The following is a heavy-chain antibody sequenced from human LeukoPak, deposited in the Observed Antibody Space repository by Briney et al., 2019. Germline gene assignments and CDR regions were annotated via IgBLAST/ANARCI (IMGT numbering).Heavy chain of an antibody. CDR1: GFTFGTFG. Sequence: GRSLRLSCAASGFTFGTFGMHWVRQAPGKGLEWVAFISYDGSSENDADSVKGRFTISRDNSKNTLYLQMNSLRAEDTAVYYCAKSSGYYYDSSGSDYAFDIWGQGTMVTVSS. V-gene: IGHV3-30*18. CDR2: ISYDGSSE. J-gene: IGHJ3*02. CDR3: AKSSGYYYDSSGSDYAFDI. D-gene: IGHD3-22*01.